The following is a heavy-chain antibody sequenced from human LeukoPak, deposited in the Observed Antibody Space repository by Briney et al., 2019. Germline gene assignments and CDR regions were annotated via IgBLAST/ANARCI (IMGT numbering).Heavy chain of an antibody. CDR1: GFIFDDYD. Sequence: GGSLRLSCAVSGFIFDDYDMSWVRQAPGKGPEWVSDINWNGGSTGYVDSVKGRFTISRDNSKNTLYLQMNSLRAEDTAVYYCAKVVVAGIYDPWLIDYWGQGTLVTVSS. CDR3: AKVVVAGIYDPWLIDY. CDR2: INWNGGST. J-gene: IGHJ4*02. D-gene: IGHD6-19*01. V-gene: IGHV3-20*04.